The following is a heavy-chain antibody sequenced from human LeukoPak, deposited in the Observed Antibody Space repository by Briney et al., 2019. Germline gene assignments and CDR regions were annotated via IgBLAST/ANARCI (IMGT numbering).Heavy chain of an antibody. CDR3: ARVPINFRCELLAVDY. Sequence: GASVTVSCKASGYTFTSYGISWVRQAPGQGREWMGWISAYNGNTNYEQTLQGRVTMTTDTSTSTAYMELRSLRSDDTAVYYCARVPINFRCELLAVDYWGQGTLVTVSS. CDR2: ISAYNGNT. CDR1: GYTFTSYG. V-gene: IGHV1-18*01. J-gene: IGHJ4*02. D-gene: IGHD1-26*01.